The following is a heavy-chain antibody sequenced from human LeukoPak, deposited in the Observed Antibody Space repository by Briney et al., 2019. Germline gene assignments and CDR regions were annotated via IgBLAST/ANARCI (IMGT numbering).Heavy chain of an antibody. V-gene: IGHV1-46*01. CDR2: INPSGGST. CDR1: GYTFTSYY. Sequence: GASVKVSCKASGYTFTSYYMHWVRQAPGQGLEWMGIINPSGGSTSYAQKFQGRVTMTRDTSTSTVYVELSSLRSEDTAVYYCARAIRITMVRGVIITPHYFDYWGQGTLVTVSS. J-gene: IGHJ4*02. D-gene: IGHD3-10*01. CDR3: ARAIRITMVRGVIITPHYFDY.